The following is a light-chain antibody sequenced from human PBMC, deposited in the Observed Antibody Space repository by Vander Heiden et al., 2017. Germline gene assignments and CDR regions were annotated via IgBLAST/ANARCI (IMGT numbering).Light chain of an antibody. Sequence: QSVLTQPPSAYGAPGQRVTISCTGSTSTIGAGYDVHWYQQLPGTAPKLLIYDNINRPSGVPDRFSGSKSGTSASLAITGLQAEDEADYYCQSYDSSLGGHVVFGGGTKL. CDR3: QSYDSSLGGHVV. CDR2: DNI. CDR1: TSTIGAGYD. J-gene: IGLJ2*01. V-gene: IGLV1-40*01.